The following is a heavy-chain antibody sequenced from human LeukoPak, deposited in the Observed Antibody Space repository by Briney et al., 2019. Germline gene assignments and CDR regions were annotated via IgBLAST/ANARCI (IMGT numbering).Heavy chain of an antibody. J-gene: IGHJ4*02. Sequence: PGGSLRLSCAASGFTFSNYGMSWVRQAPGKGLEWVSAFSDSGSTYYADSVKGRFTIYRDNSKNTLYLQMNSLRAEDTAVYYCAKRVPYSSSSVYFDSWGQGTLVTVSS. V-gene: IGHV3-23*05. CDR1: GFTFSNYG. D-gene: IGHD6-6*01. CDR2: FSDSGST. CDR3: AKRVPYSSSSVYFDS.